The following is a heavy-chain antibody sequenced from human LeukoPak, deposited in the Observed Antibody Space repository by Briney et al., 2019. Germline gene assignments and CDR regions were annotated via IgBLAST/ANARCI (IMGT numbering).Heavy chain of an antibody. V-gene: IGHV5-51*01. CDR2: IYPGDSGT. CDR3: ARDMEHTAKRSYWFDP. J-gene: IGHJ5*02. Sequence: GESLKISCKGSGYGFTNYWIGWVRQMPGKGLEWMGIIYPGDSGTRYSPSFQGQDTISVDKSITPASLHWRSLKASDSAMYYCARDMEHTAKRSYWFDPWGQGTLVTVSS. D-gene: IGHD3-10*01. CDR1: GYGFTNYW.